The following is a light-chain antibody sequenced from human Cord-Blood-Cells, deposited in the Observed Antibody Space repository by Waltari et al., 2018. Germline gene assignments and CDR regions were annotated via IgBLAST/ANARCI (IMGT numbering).Light chain of an antibody. Sequence: EIVLTQSPGTLSLSPGERATLSCRASQSVSSIYLAWYQQKPGQAPRLLIYGASSRATGIPDRVSGSGSGTDFTLTISRLEPEEFAVYYCQQYGSSPRTFGQGTKVEIK. CDR1: QSVSSIY. CDR2: GAS. V-gene: IGKV3-20*01. J-gene: IGKJ1*01. CDR3: QQYGSSPRT.